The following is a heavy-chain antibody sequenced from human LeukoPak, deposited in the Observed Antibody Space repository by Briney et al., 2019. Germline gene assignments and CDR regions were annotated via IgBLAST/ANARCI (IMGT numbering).Heavy chain of an antibody. V-gene: IGHV3-49*04. D-gene: IGHD3-16*01. Sequence: GGSLRLSCTGSGYTFGDYAMSWVRQSPGEGLEWVSLIRSKAFGGATEYAASVKGRFTISRDDSKSIAYLQMNSLKTEDTAMYYCTRDGGTLDYWGQGTLVTVSS. CDR3: TRDGGTLDY. J-gene: IGHJ4*02. CDR1: GYTFGDYA. CDR2: IRSKAFGGAT.